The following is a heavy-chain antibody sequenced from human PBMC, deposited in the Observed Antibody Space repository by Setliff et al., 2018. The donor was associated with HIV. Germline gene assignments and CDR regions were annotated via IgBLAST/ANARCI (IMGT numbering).Heavy chain of an antibody. V-gene: IGHV4-59*02. J-gene: IGHJ6*03. CDR1: SGSVNNYW. CDR2: IYYSGST. CDR3: ARGIGTRYNYYMDV. D-gene: IGHD1-20*01. Sequence: SETLSLTCNVSSGSVNNYWWTWIRQPPGKGLEWIGYIYYSGSTYYNPSLKSRVTMSADTSRNQLSLKLSSVTAADTAVYYCARGIGTRYNYYMDVWGIGTTVTVSS.